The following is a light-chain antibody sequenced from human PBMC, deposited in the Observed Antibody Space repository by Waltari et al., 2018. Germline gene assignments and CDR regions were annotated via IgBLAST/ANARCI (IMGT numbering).Light chain of an antibody. CDR2: EVS. CDR1: SGAVGAYDY. V-gene: IGLV2-8*01. Sequence: QSALTQPPSASGSPGQSVTISCTGTSGAVGAYDYVSWYQQHPGKAPKLMLFEVSKRPSGVPDRFSGSKSGNTASLTVSGLQAEDEADYYCSSYAGANLGVFGTGTKVTVL. CDR3: SSYAGANLGV. J-gene: IGLJ1*01.